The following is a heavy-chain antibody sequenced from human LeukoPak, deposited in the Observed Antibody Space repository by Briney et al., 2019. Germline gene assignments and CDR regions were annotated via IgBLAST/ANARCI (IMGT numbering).Heavy chain of an antibody. V-gene: IGHV4-4*07. D-gene: IGHD6-6*01. J-gene: IGHJ6*03. CDR3: ARDTEYSSSSGRMNYMDV. Sequence: SETLSLTCTVSGGSISSYYWSWIRQPAGKGLEWSGRIYTSGSTNYNPSLKSRVTMSVDTSKNQFSLKLSSVTAADTAVYYCARDTEYSSSSGRMNYMDVWGKGTTVTVSS. CDR1: GGSISSYY. CDR2: IYTSGST.